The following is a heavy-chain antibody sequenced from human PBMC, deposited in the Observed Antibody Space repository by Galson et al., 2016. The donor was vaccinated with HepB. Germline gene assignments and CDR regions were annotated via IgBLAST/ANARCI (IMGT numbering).Heavy chain of an antibody. Sequence: SLRLSCAASGFTFNVYWMTWVRQAPGKGLEWVANIKQDGNEKHYVDSVKGRFTISRDNANVSLHLEMNSLRAEDTAVYYCARDYEGGTYSGHYFRSWGQGTLVTVSS. J-gene: IGHJ4*02. CDR1: GFTFNVYW. D-gene: IGHD1-26*01. CDR3: ARDYEGGTYSGHYFRS. V-gene: IGHV3-7*01. CDR2: IKQDGNEK.